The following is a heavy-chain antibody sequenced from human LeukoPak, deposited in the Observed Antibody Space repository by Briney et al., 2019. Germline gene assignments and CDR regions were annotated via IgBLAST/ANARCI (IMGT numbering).Heavy chain of an antibody. Sequence: PGGSLRLSCAASGFTVSLYYMTWVRQAPGKGLEWVSVIYSGGPTYYADSVKGRFTISRDNARNLLYLQMNGLRAEDTAVYYCARARGSYVEAAYWGQGTLVTVSS. J-gene: IGHJ4*02. CDR1: GFTVSLYY. D-gene: IGHD3-16*01. CDR2: IYSGGPT. V-gene: IGHV3-53*01. CDR3: ARARGSYVEAAY.